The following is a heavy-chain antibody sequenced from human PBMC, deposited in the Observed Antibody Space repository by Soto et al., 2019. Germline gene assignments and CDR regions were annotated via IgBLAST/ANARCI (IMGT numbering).Heavy chain of an antibody. D-gene: IGHD3-10*01. CDR2: IIPSFATG. J-gene: IGHJ6*02. Sequence: ASVKVSCKASGGTFGNSAISWVRRAPGQGLEWMGGIIPSFATGNSAPEFQGRLTITADKSTTTAYMELSSLRSEDTAVYYCARSYYGSGSYWFYGMDVWGQGTTVTVS. CDR1: GGTFGNSA. V-gene: IGHV1-69*06. CDR3: ARSYYGSGSYWFYGMDV.